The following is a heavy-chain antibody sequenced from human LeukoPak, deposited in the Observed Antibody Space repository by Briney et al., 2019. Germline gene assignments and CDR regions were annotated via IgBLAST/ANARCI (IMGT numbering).Heavy chain of an antibody. CDR2: VIPIYGTP. J-gene: IGHJ6*02. CDR3: ARRNYYGMDV. V-gene: IGHV1-69*05. CDR1: GGSFSTSG. Sequence: SVKVSCKASGGSFSTSGFSWVRQAPGQGLEWMGGVIPIYGTPSYAQKFQGRVTMTRNTSISTAYMELSSLRSEDTAVYYCARRNYYGMDVWGQGTTVTVSS.